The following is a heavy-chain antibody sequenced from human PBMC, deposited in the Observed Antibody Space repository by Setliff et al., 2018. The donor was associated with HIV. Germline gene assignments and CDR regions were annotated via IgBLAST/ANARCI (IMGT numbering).Heavy chain of an antibody. CDR2: VIPALGIP. V-gene: IGHV1-69*10. Sequence: RASVKVSCKASGVAFNNFRINWIRQAPGQGLEWVGGVIPALGIPDYAQKFQGRITITAAKYTDTAYMELNNLRFENTAIYYCASGGGREALRATAQLPHSWGQGTLGTVSS. J-gene: IGHJ4*02. CDR1: GVAFNNFR. D-gene: IGHD1-1*01. CDR3: ASGGGREALRATAQLPHS.